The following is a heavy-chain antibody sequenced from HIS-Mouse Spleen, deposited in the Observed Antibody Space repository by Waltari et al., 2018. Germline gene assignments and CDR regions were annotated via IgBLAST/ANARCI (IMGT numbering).Heavy chain of an antibody. V-gene: IGHV4-31*03. CDR2: IYYSGST. CDR1: GGPISSGGYY. D-gene: IGHD3-16*01. J-gene: IGHJ2*01. CDR3: ARAPIRGYWYFDL. Sequence: QVQLQESGPGLVKPSPTLSLTCTFPGGPISSGGYYWSWSRQHPGKGLEWIGYIYYSGSTYYNPSLKSRVTISVDTSKNQFSLKLSSVTAADTAVYYCARAPIRGYWYFDLWGRGTLVTVSS.